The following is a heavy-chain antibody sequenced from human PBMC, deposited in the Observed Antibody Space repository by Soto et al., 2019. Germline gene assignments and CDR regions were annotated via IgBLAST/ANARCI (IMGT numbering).Heavy chain of an antibody. CDR3: ARGPSQYYYDSSGYPYYFDY. CDR1: GFTFSSYS. V-gene: IGHV3-21*01. J-gene: IGHJ4*02. D-gene: IGHD3-22*01. Sequence: EVQLVESGGGLVKPGGSLRLSCAASGFTFSSYSMNWVRQAPGKGLEWVSSISSSSSYIYYADSMKGRFTISRDNAKNSLYLQMNSLRAEDTAVYYCARGPSQYYYDSSGYPYYFDYWGQGTLVTVSS. CDR2: ISSSSSYI.